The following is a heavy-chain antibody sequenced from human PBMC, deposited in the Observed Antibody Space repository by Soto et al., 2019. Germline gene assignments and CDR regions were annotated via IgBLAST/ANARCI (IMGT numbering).Heavy chain of an antibody. CDR1: GFTFDTYG. Sequence: TGGSLRLSCVASGFTFDTYGIHWVRQAPGKGLQWVALISYEGSNTYYADSVRGRLTISRDNSKNTLYLQMNTLRPEDTGLYYCARVTPGNNLYYFSGLDFWGQGTSVTVSS. V-gene: IGHV3-30-3*01. J-gene: IGHJ6*02. CDR2: ISYEGSNT. CDR3: ARVTPGNNLYYFSGLDF. D-gene: IGHD1-1*01.